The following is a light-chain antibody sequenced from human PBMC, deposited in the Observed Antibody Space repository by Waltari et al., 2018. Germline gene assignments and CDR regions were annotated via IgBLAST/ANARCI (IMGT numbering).Light chain of an antibody. CDR1: QIITGSW. CDR2: GAS. J-gene: IGKJ4*01. V-gene: IGKV3-20*01. Sequence: EIVLTQSPGTLSLSLGESVILACRASQIITGSWLLWYRQKPGQAPRLLIYGASTRAPGIPDRFSGGGSGADFTLTISRLEPEDSAVYYCQQYDGSVVTFGGGTKVEIK. CDR3: QQYDGSVVT.